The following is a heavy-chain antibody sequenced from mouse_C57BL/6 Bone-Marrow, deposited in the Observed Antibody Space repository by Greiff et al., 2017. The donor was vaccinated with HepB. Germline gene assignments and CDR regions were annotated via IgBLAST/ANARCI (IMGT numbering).Heavy chain of an antibody. CDR3: ARWRRFAY. J-gene: IGHJ3*01. Sequence: VQLQQSGPELVKPGASVKISCKASGYAFSSSWMNWVKQRPGKGLEWIGRIYPGDGDTNYNGKFKGKATLTADKSSSTAYMQISSLTSEDSAVYFCARWRRFAYWGQGTLVTVSA. V-gene: IGHV1-82*01. CDR1: GYAFSSSW. CDR2: IYPGDGDT.